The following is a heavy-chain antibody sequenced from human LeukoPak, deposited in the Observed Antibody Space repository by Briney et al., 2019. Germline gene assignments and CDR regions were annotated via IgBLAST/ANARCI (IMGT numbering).Heavy chain of an antibody. D-gene: IGHD4-23*01. Sequence: GGSLRLSCAASGFTFSSYGMHWVRQAPGKGLEWVAVISYDGSSKYYGDSVKGRFTISRDNSKNTLYLQMNSLRAEDTAVYYCARGRPHGNDYWGQGTLVTVSS. CDR2: ISYDGSSK. J-gene: IGHJ4*02. V-gene: IGHV3-30*03. CDR1: GFTFSSYG. CDR3: ARGRPHGNDY.